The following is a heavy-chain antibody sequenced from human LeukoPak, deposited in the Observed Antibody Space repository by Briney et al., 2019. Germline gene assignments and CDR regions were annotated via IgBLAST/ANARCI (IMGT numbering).Heavy chain of an antibody. CDR2: INHSGST. CDR1: GGSFSGYY. Sequence: SETLSLTCAVSGGSFSGYYWSWIRQPPGKGLEWIGEINHSGSTNYNPSLKSRVTISVDTSKNQFSLKLSSVTAADTAVYYCARGSIAAAGIMGYWGQGTLVTVSS. V-gene: IGHV4-34*01. J-gene: IGHJ4*02. CDR3: ARGSIAAAGIMGY. D-gene: IGHD6-13*01.